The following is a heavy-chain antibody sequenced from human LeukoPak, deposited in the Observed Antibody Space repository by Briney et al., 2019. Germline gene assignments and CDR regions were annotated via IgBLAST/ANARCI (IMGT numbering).Heavy chain of an antibody. CDR3: AMRPKNRAFDI. V-gene: IGHV4-39*01. Sequence: PSETLSLTCTVSGGSISSSSYYGGWIRQPPGKGLEWIGSIYYSGSTYYNPSLKSRVTISVDTSKNQFSLKLSSVTAADTAVYYCAMRPKNRAFDIWGQGTMVTVSS. D-gene: IGHD2/OR15-2a*01. CDR2: IYYSGST. CDR1: GGSISSSSYY. J-gene: IGHJ3*02.